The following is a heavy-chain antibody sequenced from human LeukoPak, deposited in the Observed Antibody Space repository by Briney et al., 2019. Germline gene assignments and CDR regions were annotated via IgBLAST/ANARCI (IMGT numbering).Heavy chain of an antibody. CDR2: IRYDGSSK. CDR3: AKDDGTFGSDY. CDR1: GFSFTSLG. Sequence: PGGSLRLSCAASGFSFTSLGMHWVRQAPGKGLEWVTFIRYDGSSKYYGDSVKGRFTISREISKNTLYLQMNSLSVEDTALYYCAKDDGTFGSDYWGHGTLVTVSS. J-gene: IGHJ4*01. D-gene: IGHD3-10*01. V-gene: IGHV3-30*02.